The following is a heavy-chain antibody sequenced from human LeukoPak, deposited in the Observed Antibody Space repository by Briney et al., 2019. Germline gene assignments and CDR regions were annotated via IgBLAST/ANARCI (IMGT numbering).Heavy chain of an antibody. J-gene: IGHJ4*02. D-gene: IGHD3-22*01. CDR3: AKRGVVIRVILVGFHKEAYYFDS. V-gene: IGHV3-23*01. Sequence: GGSLRLSCAVSGITLSNYGMTWVRQAPGKGLERVAGISDSGGSTNYADSVKGRFTISRDNPKNTLYLQMNSLRAEDTAVYFCAKRGVVIRVILVGFHKEAYYFDSWGQGALVTVSS. CDR2: ISDSGGST. CDR1: GITLSNYG.